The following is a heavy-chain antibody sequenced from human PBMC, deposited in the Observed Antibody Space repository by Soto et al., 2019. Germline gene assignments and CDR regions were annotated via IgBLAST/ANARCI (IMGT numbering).Heavy chain of an antibody. J-gene: IGHJ4*02. CDR1: GYTLTELS. V-gene: IGHV1-24*01. Sequence: QVQLVQSGAEVKKPGASVKVSCKVSGYTLTELSMHWVRQAPGKGLEWMGGFDPEDGETIYAQKFQGRVTMTEDTSTDKAYMELSSLRSEDTAVYYCATAVTYYYGSGSSLFDYWGQGTLVTVSS. CDR2: FDPEDGET. D-gene: IGHD3-10*01. CDR3: ATAVTYYYGSGSSLFDY.